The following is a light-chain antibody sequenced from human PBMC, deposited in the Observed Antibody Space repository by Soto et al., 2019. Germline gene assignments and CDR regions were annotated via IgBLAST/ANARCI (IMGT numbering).Light chain of an antibody. Sequence: QSALTQPASVSGSPGQSITISCTGTISDVGGHDFVSWYQHHPGEAPKLIIYEVTNRPSGLSNRFSGSKSGNTASLTISGLQAEDEADYYCSSFTSTSSLLFGGGTKLTVL. CDR2: EVT. V-gene: IGLV2-14*01. CDR3: SSFTSTSSLL. J-gene: IGLJ2*01. CDR1: ISDVGGHDF.